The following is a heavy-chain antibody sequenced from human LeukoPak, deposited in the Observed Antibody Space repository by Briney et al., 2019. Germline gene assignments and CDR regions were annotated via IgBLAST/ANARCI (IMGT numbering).Heavy chain of an antibody. CDR3: ARGPGGYSGYLGI. D-gene: IGHD5-12*01. CDR1: GGSISSGGFS. V-gene: IGHV4-30-2*01. CDR2: MYHTGST. J-gene: IGHJ3*02. Sequence: SETLSLTCAVSGGSISSGGFSWSWIRQPPGKGLEWIGYMYHTGSTNYNPSLKSRVTISVDRTMDQIFLKLSSVTAADTAVYYCARGPGGYSGYLGIGGQGTMVTVSS.